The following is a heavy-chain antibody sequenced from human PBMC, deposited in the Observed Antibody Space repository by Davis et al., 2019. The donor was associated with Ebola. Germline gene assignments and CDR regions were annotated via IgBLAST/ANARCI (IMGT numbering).Heavy chain of an antibody. V-gene: IGHV3-30*04. D-gene: IGHD6-19*01. CDR3: ARDIGYSNGWPDYYYYGMDV. CDR2: VSYDGRNK. CDR1: GFTFSLYA. J-gene: IGHJ6*02. Sequence: GESLKISCAASGFTFSLYAMHWVRQAPGKGLEWVAVVSYDGRNKYYVDSVKGRFTVSRDNSRNTLNLQMNSLRAEDTAVYYCARDIGYSNGWPDYYYYGMDVWGQGTTVTVTS.